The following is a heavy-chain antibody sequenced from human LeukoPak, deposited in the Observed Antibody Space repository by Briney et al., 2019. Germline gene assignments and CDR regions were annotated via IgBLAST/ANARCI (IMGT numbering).Heavy chain of an antibody. V-gene: IGHV4-59*01. CDR1: GGSISSYY. Sequence: PSETLSLTCTVSGGSISSYYWSWIRQPPGKGLEWIGYIYYSGSTNYNPSLKSRVTISVDTSKNQFSLKLSSVTAADTAVYYCARDPTYDSSGYYPAGYFDLWGRGTLVTVSS. CDR2: IYYSGST. J-gene: IGHJ2*01. CDR3: ARDPTYDSSGYYPAGYFDL. D-gene: IGHD3-22*01.